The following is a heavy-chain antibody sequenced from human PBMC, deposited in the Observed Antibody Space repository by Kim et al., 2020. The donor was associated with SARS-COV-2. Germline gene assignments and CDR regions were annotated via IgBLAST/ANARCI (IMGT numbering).Heavy chain of an antibody. J-gene: IGHJ6*03. V-gene: IGHV1-3*01. D-gene: IGHD3-9*01. CDR2: INAGNGNT. CDR3: ARDPYYDIIRGYYYYMDV. Sequence: ASVKVSCKASGYTFTSYAMHWVRQAPGQRLEWMGWINAGNGNTKYSQKFQGRVTITRNTSMSTAYMELSSLRSEDTAVYYCARDPYYDIIRGYYYYMDVWGKGTTVTVSS. CDR1: GYTFTSYA.